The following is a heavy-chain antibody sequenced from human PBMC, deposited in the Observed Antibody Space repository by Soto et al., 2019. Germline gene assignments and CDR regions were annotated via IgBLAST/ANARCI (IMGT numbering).Heavy chain of an antibody. V-gene: IGHV3-30*18. CDR1: GFTFSNYG. Sequence: GGSLRLSCVASGFTFSNYGMHWVRQAPGKGLEWVAVISYDGSNKYYADSVKGRFTISRDNSKNTLYLQMTSLRTEDTAVYYCAKLYEGGLQYAYYAMDVWGQGTTVTVSS. CDR3: AKLYEGGLQYAYYAMDV. D-gene: IGHD3-16*01. CDR2: ISYDGSNK. J-gene: IGHJ6*02.